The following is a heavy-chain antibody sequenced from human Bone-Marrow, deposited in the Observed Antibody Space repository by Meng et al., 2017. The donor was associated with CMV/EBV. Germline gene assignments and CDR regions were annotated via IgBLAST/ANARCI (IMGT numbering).Heavy chain of an antibody. V-gene: IGHV3-23*03. CDR3: AKNYHVIGFGELLDY. CDR2: IYSGGSST. J-gene: IGHJ4*02. Sequence: GITFSSYAISWVRQAAGKGLEWVSVIYSGGSSTYYADSMKGRFTISGDNSKNTLYLQMSSLRAEDTAVYYCAKNYHVIGFGELLDYWGQGTLVTVSS. D-gene: IGHD3-10*01. CDR1: GITFSSYA.